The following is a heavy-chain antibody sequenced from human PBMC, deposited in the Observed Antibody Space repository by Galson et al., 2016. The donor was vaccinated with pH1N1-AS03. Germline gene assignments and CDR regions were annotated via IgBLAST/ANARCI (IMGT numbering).Heavy chain of an antibody. Sequence: SLRLSCAASGVIVSTYAMHWVRQAPGKGLEWLAVISHDGRNKYYADSVKGRITISRDNSKNTLFVQMDSLRVGDTAVYYCARDSVSGGTYYYGMDVWGQGTTVTVSS. D-gene: IGHD6-13*01. CDR2: ISHDGRNK. J-gene: IGHJ6*02. CDR1: GVIVSTYA. V-gene: IGHV3-30*01. CDR3: ARDSVSGGTYYYGMDV.